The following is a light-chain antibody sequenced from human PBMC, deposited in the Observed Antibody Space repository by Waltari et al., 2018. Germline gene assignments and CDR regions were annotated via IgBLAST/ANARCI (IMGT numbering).Light chain of an antibody. CDR1: SSYVGCYNY. CDR2: DVS. V-gene: IGLV2-14*03. J-gene: IGLJ6*01. CDR3: SSYTSSSTNV. Sequence: QSALTQPASVSGSPGQSITISCTGTSSYVGCYNYVSWYQQHPGKAPKLMIYDVSNRPSGVSNRFSGSKSGNTASLTISGLQAEDEADYYCSSYTSSSTNVFGSGTKVTVL.